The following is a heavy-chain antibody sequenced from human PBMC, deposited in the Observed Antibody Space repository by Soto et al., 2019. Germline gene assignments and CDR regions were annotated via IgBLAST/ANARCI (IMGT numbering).Heavy chain of an antibody. Sequence: QVQLVQSGAEVKKPGASVEVSCKVSGYTLTELSMHWVRQAPGKGLEWMGGFDPEDGETIYAQKFQGRVTMTEDTSTHSAYMELSSLRSEDTAVYYCATAPRPVWGSYRTFDYWGQGTLVTVSS. CDR2: FDPEDGET. J-gene: IGHJ4*02. CDR3: ATAPRPVWGSYRTFDY. D-gene: IGHD3-16*02. CDR1: GYTLTELS. V-gene: IGHV1-24*01.